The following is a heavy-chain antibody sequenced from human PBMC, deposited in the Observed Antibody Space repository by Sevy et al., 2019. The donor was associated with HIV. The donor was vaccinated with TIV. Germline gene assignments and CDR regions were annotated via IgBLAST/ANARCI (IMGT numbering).Heavy chain of an antibody. CDR1: GFTFSSYS. Sequence: GGSLRLSCAASGFTFSSYSMNWVRQAPGQGLEWVSYISSSSSTIYYADSVKGRFTISRDNAKNSLYLQMNSLRDEDTAVYYCARDKPVWVVVAALHGMDVWGQGTTVTVSS. D-gene: IGHD2-15*01. CDR3: ARDKPVWVVVAALHGMDV. V-gene: IGHV3-48*02. J-gene: IGHJ6*02. CDR2: ISSSSSTI.